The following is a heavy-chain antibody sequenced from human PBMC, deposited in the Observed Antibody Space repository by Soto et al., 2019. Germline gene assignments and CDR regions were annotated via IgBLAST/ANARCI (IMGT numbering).Heavy chain of an antibody. CDR1: GGSISSSNW. D-gene: IGHD3-22*01. CDR2: IYHSGST. V-gene: IGHV4-4*02. J-gene: IGHJ4*02. CDR3: ARAEYYYDSSGYYPTGYFDY. Sequence: SETLSLTCAVSGGSISSSNWWSWVRQPPGKGLEWIGEIYHSGSTNYNPSLKSRVTISVDKSKNQFSLKLGSVTAADTAVYYCARAEYYYDSSGYYPTGYFDYWGQGTLVTVSS.